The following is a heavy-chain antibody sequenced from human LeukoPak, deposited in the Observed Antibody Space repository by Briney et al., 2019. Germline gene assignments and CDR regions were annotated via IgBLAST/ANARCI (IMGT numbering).Heavy chain of an antibody. D-gene: IGHD2-21*01. Sequence: ASVKVSCKASGYTFTSYGISWVRQAPGQGLEWMGWISAYNGNTNYAQKFQGRVTMTRDTSTSTVYMELSSLRSEDTAVYYCAIRPGNVFDYWGQGTLVTVSS. V-gene: IGHV1-18*01. CDR3: AIRPGNVFDY. J-gene: IGHJ4*02. CDR2: ISAYNGNT. CDR1: GYTFTSYG.